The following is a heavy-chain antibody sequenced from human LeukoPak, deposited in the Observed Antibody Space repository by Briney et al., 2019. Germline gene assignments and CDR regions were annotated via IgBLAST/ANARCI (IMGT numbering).Heavy chain of an antibody. CDR3: ARDDLYYGMDV. CDR1: GGSISSYY. J-gene: IGHJ6*02. D-gene: IGHD3-3*01. Sequence: SETLSLTCTVSGGSISSYYWSWIRQPPGKGLEWIGYIYYSGSTNYNPSLKSRVTISVDTSKNQFSLKLSSVTAADTAVYYCARDDLYYGMDVWGQGTMVTVSS. CDR2: IYYSGST. V-gene: IGHV4-59*01.